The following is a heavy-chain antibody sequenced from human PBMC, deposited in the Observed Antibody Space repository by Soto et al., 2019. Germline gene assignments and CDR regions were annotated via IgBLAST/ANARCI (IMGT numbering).Heavy chain of an antibody. J-gene: IGHJ4*02. CDR3: ARQRNSVVTQAYFDV. Sequence: PPATLSLTSPVTGDSSSVRSDYWGWIRPPPGNGLEWIGSIYYSGSTYNNPSLRSRVSMSIDTSKDQFSLKLKSVTAADTALYFCARQRNSVVTQAYFDVWGPGSLVTVSS. CDR2: IYYSGST. CDR1: GDSSSVRSDY. D-gene: IGHD2-21*02. V-gene: IGHV4-39*01.